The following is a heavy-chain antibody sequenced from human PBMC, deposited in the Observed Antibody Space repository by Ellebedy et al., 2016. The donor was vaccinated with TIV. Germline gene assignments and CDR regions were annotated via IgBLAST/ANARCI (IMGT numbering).Heavy chain of an antibody. D-gene: IGHD5-24*01. V-gene: IGHV3-73*01. Sequence: GESLKISXAASGFTFSGSAVHWVRQASGKGLEWVGRIKSKVDNYATAYAASVKGRFTISRDDSKNTAYLQMSSLKNEDTAVYYCTTPRDDYNPNWGQGTLVTVSS. CDR3: TTPRDDYNPN. CDR1: GFTFSGSA. CDR2: IKSKVDNYAT. J-gene: IGHJ4*02.